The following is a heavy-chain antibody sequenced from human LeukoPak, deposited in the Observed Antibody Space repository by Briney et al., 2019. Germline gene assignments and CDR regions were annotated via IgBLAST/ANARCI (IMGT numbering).Heavy chain of an antibody. CDR1: GFTFSTYA. J-gene: IGHJ4*02. Sequence: GGSLRLSCAASGFTFSTYAMSWVRQAPGKGLEWLSLITGSGGSTYYADSVKGRFTISRDNSKNTLYLQLTSLRAGDTAVYYCAKLPFSYYFDRSGYWGDYFDYWGQGTLVTVSS. CDR3: AKLPFSYYFDRSGYWGDYFDY. CDR2: ITGSGGST. V-gene: IGHV3-23*01. D-gene: IGHD3-22*01.